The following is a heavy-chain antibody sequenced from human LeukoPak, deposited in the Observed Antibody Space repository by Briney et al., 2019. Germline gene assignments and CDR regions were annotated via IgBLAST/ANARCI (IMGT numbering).Heavy chain of an antibody. CDR3: ARDAPYYYGSGSSVQDWFDP. V-gene: IGHV1-18*01. CDR2: ISAYNGNT. CDR1: GYTFTSYG. D-gene: IGHD3-10*01. Sequence: AASVKVSCKASGYTFTSYGISWVRQAPGQGLEWMGWISAYNGNTNYAQKLQGRVTMTTDTSTSTAYMELRSLRSDDTAVYYCARDAPYYYGSGSSVQDWFDPWGQGTLVTVSS. J-gene: IGHJ5*02.